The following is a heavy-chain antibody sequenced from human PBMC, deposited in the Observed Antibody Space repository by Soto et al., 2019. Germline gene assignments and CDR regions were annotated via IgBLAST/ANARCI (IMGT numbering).Heavy chain of an antibody. CDR1: GFTFDDYA. Sequence: EVQLVESGGGLVQPGRSLRLSCAAAGFTFDDYAMYWVRQAPGRGLEWVSAISWSGGHIAYADSVKGRFTISRDNAKSFLYLQMISLRVEDSALYYGAKGGSSTLITTAGTDNRFDPWGQGTLVTVSS. CDR2: ISWSGGHI. J-gene: IGHJ5*02. V-gene: IGHV3-9*01. CDR3: AKGGSSTLITTAGTDNRFDP. D-gene: IGHD6-13*01.